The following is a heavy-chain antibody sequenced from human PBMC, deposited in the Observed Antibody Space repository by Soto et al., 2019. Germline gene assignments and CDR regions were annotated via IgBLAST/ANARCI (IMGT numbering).Heavy chain of an antibody. CDR3: ATISVAATPDFDY. J-gene: IGHJ4*02. V-gene: IGHV1-2*02. Sequence: ASVKVSCKASGYTFTGQYMHWVRQAPGQGLEWMGWINPNSGGTNYAQKFQGRVTMTSDTSISTAYMEVSRLRSDDTAVYYWATISVAATPDFDYWGQGTLVTVSS. D-gene: IGHD1-26*01. CDR1: GYTFTGQY. CDR2: INPNSGGT.